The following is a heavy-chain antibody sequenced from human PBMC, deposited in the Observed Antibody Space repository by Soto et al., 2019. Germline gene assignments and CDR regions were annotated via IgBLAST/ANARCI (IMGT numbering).Heavy chain of an antibody. CDR1: GYTFTSYA. V-gene: IGHV1-3*01. CDR2: MNAGNGNT. Sequence: ASVKVSCKASGYTFTSYAMHWVRQAPGQRLERMGWMNAGNGNTKYSQKFQGRVTITMDTSTSTAYMDLRSLKSDDTAVYYCARVIPGVQACFDPSGQGALVTVSS. D-gene: IGHD2-2*01. CDR3: ARVIPGVQACFDP. J-gene: IGHJ5*02.